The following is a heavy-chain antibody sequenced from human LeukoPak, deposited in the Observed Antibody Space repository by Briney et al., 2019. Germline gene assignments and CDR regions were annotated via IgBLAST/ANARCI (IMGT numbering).Heavy chain of an antibody. Sequence: GGSLRLSCAASGFTFSSYGMHWVRQAPGKGLEWVAFIRYDGSNKYYADSVKGRFTISRDNSKNTLYLQMNSLRAEDTAVYYCAKGGLVVPSSQLDYWGQGTLVTVSS. V-gene: IGHV3-30*02. CDR2: IRYDGSNK. D-gene: IGHD2-2*01. CDR3: AKGGLVVPSSQLDY. J-gene: IGHJ4*02. CDR1: GFTFSSYG.